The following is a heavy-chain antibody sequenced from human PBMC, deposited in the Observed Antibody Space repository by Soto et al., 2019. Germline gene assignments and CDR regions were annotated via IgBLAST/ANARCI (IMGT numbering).Heavy chain of an antibody. D-gene: IGHD6-19*01. V-gene: IGHV5-51*01. J-gene: IGHJ5*02. CDR3: ARRGIAVAGTGSSGWFDP. Sequence: GESLNISCKGSGYSFTSYWIGWVRQMPGKGLEWMGIIYPGDSDTRYSPSFQGQVTISADKSISTAYLQWSSLKASDTAMYYCARRGIAVAGTGSSGWFDPWGQGTLVTVSS. CDR2: IYPGDSDT. CDR1: GYSFTSYW.